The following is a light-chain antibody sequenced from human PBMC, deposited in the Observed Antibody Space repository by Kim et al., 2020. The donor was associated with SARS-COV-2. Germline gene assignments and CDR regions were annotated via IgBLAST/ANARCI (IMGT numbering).Light chain of an antibody. CDR1: QSVSSSY. CDR3: QQYGSSPPIT. CDR2: GAS. Sequence: PGESATLSCRASQSVSSSYLAWYQQKPGQAPRLLIYGASSRATGIPDRFSGSGSGTDFTITISRLEPEDFAVYYCQQYGSSPPITFGQGTRLEIK. J-gene: IGKJ5*01. V-gene: IGKV3-20*01.